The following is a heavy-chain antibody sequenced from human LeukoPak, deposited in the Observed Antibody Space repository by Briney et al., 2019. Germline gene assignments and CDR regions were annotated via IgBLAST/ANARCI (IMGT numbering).Heavy chain of an antibody. Sequence: PGGSLRLSCAASGFTFDTYEMNWVRQAPGKGLEWVSYITNSGSHIYYADSVKGRFTMSRDNAKNSLYLQMNSLRAEDTAVYYCAREGYILTGYPYRKFDPWGQGTLVTVSS. CDR3: AREGYILTGYPYRKFDP. V-gene: IGHV3-48*03. J-gene: IGHJ5*02. D-gene: IGHD3-9*01. CDR1: GFTFDTYE. CDR2: ITNSGSHI.